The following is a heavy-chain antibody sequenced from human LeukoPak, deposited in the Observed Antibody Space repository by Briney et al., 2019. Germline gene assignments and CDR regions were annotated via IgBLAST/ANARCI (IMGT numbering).Heavy chain of an antibody. CDR1: RFTFSSYA. V-gene: IGHV3-23*01. Sequence: GGSLRRSCAASRFTFSSYAMSWVRQAPGKGREWVSAISGSGGSTYYAASVKGRFTISRDNSKNTLYLQMNSLRAEDTAVYYWAKGGEYYYGSGSYLYYYYYYMDVWGKGTTVTVSS. J-gene: IGHJ6*03. D-gene: IGHD3-10*01. CDR2: ISGSGGST. CDR3: AKGGEYYYGSGSYLYYYYYYMDV.